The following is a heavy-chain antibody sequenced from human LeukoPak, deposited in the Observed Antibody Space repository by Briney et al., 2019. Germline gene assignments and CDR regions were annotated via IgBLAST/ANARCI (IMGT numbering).Heavy chain of an antibody. CDR2: ISYDGSNK. CDR3: ARDPCGGTSCYVFDY. V-gene: IGHV3-30*19. D-gene: IGHD2-2*01. CDR1: GYSVTDSF. J-gene: IGHJ4*02. Sequence: GGSLRLACAVSGYSVTDSFMSWVRQAPGKGLEWVAVISYDGSNKYYADSVKGRFTISRDNSKNTLYLQMNSLRAEDAAVYYCARDPCGGTSCYVFDYWGQGTLVTVSS.